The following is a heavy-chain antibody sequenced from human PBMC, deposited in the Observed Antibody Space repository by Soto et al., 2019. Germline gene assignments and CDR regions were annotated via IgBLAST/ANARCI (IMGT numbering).Heavy chain of an antibody. D-gene: IGHD3-3*01. CDR3: ASLNGGRFLDKGDY. V-gene: IGHV4-34*01. CDR1: NGSFMGYY. Sequence: QVQLHQWGAGLLKPSETLSLTCGVYNGSFMGYYWTWVRQPPGKGLEWIGEINHFGSPNYNPSLKSRVAISIDTSKHQFSRSLRSLTAADTTVYYCASLNGGRFLDKGDYWGQGILVTVSS. J-gene: IGHJ4*02. CDR2: INHFGSP.